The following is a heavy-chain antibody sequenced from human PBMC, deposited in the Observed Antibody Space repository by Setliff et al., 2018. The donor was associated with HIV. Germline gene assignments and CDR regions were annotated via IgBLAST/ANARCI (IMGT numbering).Heavy chain of an antibody. D-gene: IGHD3-22*01. V-gene: IGHV1-69*05. CDR2: IIPIFGTA. CDR3: ARCYYDSSGPTDAFDI. Sequence: ASVKVSCKASGGAFSSYALSWVRQAPGQGLEWMGGIIPIFGTANYAQKFQGRVTITTDESTSTAYMELSSLRSEDTAVYYCARCYYDSSGPTDAFDIWGQGTVVTVSS. J-gene: IGHJ3*02. CDR1: GGAFSSYA.